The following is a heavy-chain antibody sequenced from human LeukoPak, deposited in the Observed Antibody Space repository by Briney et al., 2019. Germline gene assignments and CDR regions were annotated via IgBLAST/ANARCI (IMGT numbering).Heavy chain of an antibody. CDR3: ASHYGSGFDS. CDR1: GGSISSYY. Sequence: SETLSLTCTVSGGSISSYYWSCIRQPPEKGLEWIGYIYYSGSTNYNPSLKSRVTISIDTSKNQFSLKLSSVTAADTAVYYCASHYGSGFDSWGQGTLVTVSS. J-gene: IGHJ4*02. V-gene: IGHV4-59*01. D-gene: IGHD3-10*01. CDR2: IYYSGST.